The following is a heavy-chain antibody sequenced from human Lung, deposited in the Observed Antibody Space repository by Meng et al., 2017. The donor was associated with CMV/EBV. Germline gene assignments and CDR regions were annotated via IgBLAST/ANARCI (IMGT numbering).Heavy chain of an antibody. CDR3: ARGARIGYCNGDICYFNDF. J-gene: IGHJ4*02. CDR2: IIPILGIP. D-gene: IGHD2-15*01. V-gene: IGHV1-69*10. CDR1: GGSFSNYR. Sequence: SXXVSXKASGGSFSNYRLNWGRQVPGQGFQWMGGIIPILGIPDYPENFQGRVTITADTSTDTAYMHLSSLRLEDTAVYYCARGARIGYCNGDICYFNDFWXQGTWVTVSS.